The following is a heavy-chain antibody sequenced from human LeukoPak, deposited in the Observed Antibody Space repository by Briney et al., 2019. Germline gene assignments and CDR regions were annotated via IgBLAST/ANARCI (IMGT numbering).Heavy chain of an antibody. CDR1: GFTVSSNY. Sequence: PGGSLRLSCAASGFTVSSNYMSWVRQAPGKGLEWVANIKQDGSEKYYVDSVKGRFTISRDNAKNSLYLQMNSLRAEDTAVYYCARGSGWYDYWGQGTLVTVSS. CDR3: ARGSGWYDY. CDR2: IKQDGSEK. J-gene: IGHJ4*02. V-gene: IGHV3-7*03. D-gene: IGHD6-19*01.